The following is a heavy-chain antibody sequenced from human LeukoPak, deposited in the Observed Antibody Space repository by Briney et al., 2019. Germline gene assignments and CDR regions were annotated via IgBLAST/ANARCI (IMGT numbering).Heavy chain of an antibody. CDR1: GGSFSGYY. J-gene: IGHJ4*02. D-gene: IGHD2-2*01. CDR2: INWNGGST. Sequence: PSETLSLTCAVYGGSFSGYYWSWIRQPPGKGLEWVSGINWNGGSTGYADSVKGRFTISRDNAKNSLYLQMNSLRAEDTALYYCERNNQNYMVVTTWGTSFNTLFDYWGQGTLVTVSS. V-gene: IGHV3-20*04. CDR3: ERNNQNYMVVTTWGTSFNTLFDY.